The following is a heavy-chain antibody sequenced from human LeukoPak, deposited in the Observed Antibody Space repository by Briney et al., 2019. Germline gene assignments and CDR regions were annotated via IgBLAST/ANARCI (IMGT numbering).Heavy chain of an antibody. Sequence: SETLSLTCTVSGGSISSYYWSWIRQPAGKGLEWIGRIYTSGSTNYNPSLKSRVTMSVDTSKNQFSLKLSSVTAADTAVYYCARDDIVVVPAAITASDYYYGMDVWGQGTPVTVSS. CDR2: IYTSGST. V-gene: IGHV4-4*07. CDR1: GGSISSYY. J-gene: IGHJ6*02. D-gene: IGHD2-2*01. CDR3: ARDDIVVVPAAITASDYYYGMDV.